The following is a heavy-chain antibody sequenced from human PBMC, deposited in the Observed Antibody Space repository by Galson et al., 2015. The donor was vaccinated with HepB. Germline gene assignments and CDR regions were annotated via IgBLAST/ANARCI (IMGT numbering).Heavy chain of an antibody. V-gene: IGHV3-23*01. Sequence: SLRLSCAASGFTFSSYAMNWVRQAPGKGLEWVSDISSSGGSTYYADSVKGRFTISGDNSQNTLYLQMNNLRAEDTAVYYCAKANYSDVWGQGTLVIVSS. CDR1: GFTFSSYA. CDR3: AKANYSDV. CDR2: ISSSGGST. J-gene: IGHJ4*02. D-gene: IGHD4/OR15-4a*01.